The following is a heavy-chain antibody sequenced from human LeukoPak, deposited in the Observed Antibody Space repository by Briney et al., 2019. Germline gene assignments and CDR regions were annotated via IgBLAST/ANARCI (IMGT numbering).Heavy chain of an antibody. CDR1: GFTFSSFA. V-gene: IGHV3-64*01. CDR3: AREDYGSGSYPLDY. Sequence: PGGSLRLSCAASGFTFSSFALHWVRQAPGKGLEYVSAISSNGRNTYYANSVKGRFTISRDSSKNTLYLQMGSLRAEDMAVYYCAREDYGSGSYPLDYWGQGTLVTVSS. CDR2: ISSNGRNT. D-gene: IGHD3-10*01. J-gene: IGHJ4*02.